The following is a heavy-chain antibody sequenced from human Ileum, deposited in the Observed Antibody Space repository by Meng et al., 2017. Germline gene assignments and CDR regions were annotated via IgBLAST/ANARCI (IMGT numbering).Heavy chain of an antibody. CDR3: AREAGSSRMLDY. Sequence: SETLSLTCTVSGGPISSYYWSWIRQPAGKGLEWIGRIYSSGNTNFNPSLKSRVTMSVDTSKNQFSLNLTSVTAADTAVYYCAREAGSSRMLDYWGQGTLVTVSS. V-gene: IGHV4-4*07. CDR1: GGPISSYY. D-gene: IGHD1-26*01. J-gene: IGHJ4*02. CDR2: IYSSGNT.